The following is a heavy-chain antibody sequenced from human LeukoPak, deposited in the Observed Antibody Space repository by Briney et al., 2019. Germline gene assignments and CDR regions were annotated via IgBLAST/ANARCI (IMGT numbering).Heavy chain of an antibody. J-gene: IGHJ4*02. V-gene: IGHV2-5*01. CDR3: AHRGGAVAGHYYFDY. Sequence: SGPTLVNPTQTLTLTCTFSGFSLSTTGVGVNWIRQSPGKALGWPSLIYWNDDKRYSPSLRSRLTITRDTSKNQVVLTMTNMDPVDTATYYCAHRGGAVAGHYYFDYWGQGTLVTVSS. CDR2: IYWNDDK. D-gene: IGHD6-19*01. CDR1: GFSLSTTGVG.